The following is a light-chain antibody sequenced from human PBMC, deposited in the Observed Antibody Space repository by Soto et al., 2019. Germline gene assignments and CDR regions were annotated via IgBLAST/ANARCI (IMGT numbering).Light chain of an antibody. V-gene: IGKV3-15*01. CDR3: QQYNNRPS. J-gene: IGKJ5*01. CDR1: QSVSDR. CDR2: DIS. Sequence: EIVMTQSPDTLSVSPGERATLSCRASQSVSDRVVWYQQKSGQAPSLLIYDISNRATGVPARFSGSGSETEFTLTIRSLKSEDFAVYFCQQYNNRPSFGQGTRLEIK.